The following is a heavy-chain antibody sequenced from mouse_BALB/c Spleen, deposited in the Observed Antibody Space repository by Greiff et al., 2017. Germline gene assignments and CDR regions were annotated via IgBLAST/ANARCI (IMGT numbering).Heavy chain of an antibody. CDR3: ASHRYGYCDV. Sequence: VQLQQSGAELVKPGASVKLSCTASGFNIKDTYMHWVKQRPEQGLEWIGRIDPANGNTKYDPKFQGKATITADTSSNTAYLQLSSLTSEDTAVYYCASHRYGYCDVGGAGTTVTVSS. CDR1: GFNIKDTY. J-gene: IGHJ1*01. CDR2: IDPANGNT. D-gene: IGHD2-14*01. V-gene: IGHV14-3*02.